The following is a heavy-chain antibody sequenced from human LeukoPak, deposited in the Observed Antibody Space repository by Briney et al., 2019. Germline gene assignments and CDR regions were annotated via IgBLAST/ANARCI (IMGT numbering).Heavy chain of an antibody. D-gene: IGHD3-22*01. V-gene: IGHV3-30*18. CDR2: ISYDGSNK. CDR3: AKGEAYYDSSGVFDY. CDR1: GFTFSSYG. Sequence: GGSPRLSCAASGFTFSSYGMHWVRQAPGKGLEWVAVISYDGSNKYYADSVKGRFTISRDNSKNTLYLQMNSLRAEDTAVYYCAKGEAYYDSSGVFDYWGQGTLVTVSS. J-gene: IGHJ4*02.